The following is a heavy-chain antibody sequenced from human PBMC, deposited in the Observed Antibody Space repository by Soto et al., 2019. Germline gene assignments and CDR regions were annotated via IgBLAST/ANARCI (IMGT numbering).Heavy chain of an antibody. V-gene: IGHV5-10-1*01. CDR1: GYSFTSYW. CDR2: IDPSDSYT. Sequence: HGESLKISCKGSGYSFTSYWISWVRQMPGKGLEWMGRIDPSDSYTNYSPSFQGHVTISADKSISTAYLQWSSLKASDTAMYYCARRGNYGSGSYYNFDYWGQGTLVTVSS. CDR3: ARRGNYGSGSYYNFDY. J-gene: IGHJ4*02. D-gene: IGHD3-10*01.